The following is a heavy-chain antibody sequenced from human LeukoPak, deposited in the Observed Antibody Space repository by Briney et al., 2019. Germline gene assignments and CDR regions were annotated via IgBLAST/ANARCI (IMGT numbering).Heavy chain of an antibody. CDR3: ARDSGQLVPWFDY. J-gene: IGHJ4*02. CDR2: ISSSSSYI. V-gene: IGHV3-21*01. Sequence: GGSLRLSCVTSGFTFRSYNMNWVRQAPGKGLEWVSSISSSSSYIYYADSVKGRFTISRDNAKNSLYLQINSLRAEDTAVYYCARDSGQLVPWFDYWGQGTLVTVSS. D-gene: IGHD6-13*01. CDR1: GFTFRSYN.